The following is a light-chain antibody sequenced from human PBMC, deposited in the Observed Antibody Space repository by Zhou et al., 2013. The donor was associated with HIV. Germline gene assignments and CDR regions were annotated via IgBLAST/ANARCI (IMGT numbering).Light chain of an antibody. J-gene: IGKJ5*01. V-gene: IGKV2-28*01. CDR2: LGS. CDR3: MQALQTPIT. CDR1: QSLLQSNGYNY. Sequence: DIVMTQSPLSLPVTPGEPASISCRSSQSLLQSNGYNYLGWYLQKPGQSPQLLIYLGSNRASGVPDRFSGSGSGTDFTLKISRVEAEDVGVYYCMQALQTPITFGQGTRLEIK.